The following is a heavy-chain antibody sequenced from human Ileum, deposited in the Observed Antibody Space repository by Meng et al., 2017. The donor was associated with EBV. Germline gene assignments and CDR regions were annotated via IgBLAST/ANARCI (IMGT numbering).Heavy chain of an antibody. D-gene: IGHD3-22*01. CDR2: TSHSGST. V-gene: IGHV4-4*02. CDR3: ASSDYYRSDY. CDR1: GGSISRSDW. Sequence: VRLQESGPGLVKPSETLSLTCAVSGGSISRSDWWSWVRQPPGKGLEWIGETSHSGSTNYSPSLKSRVTISLDKSKNQLSLKLNSVTAADTAGYYCASSDYYRSDYWGQGTLVTVSS. J-gene: IGHJ4*02.